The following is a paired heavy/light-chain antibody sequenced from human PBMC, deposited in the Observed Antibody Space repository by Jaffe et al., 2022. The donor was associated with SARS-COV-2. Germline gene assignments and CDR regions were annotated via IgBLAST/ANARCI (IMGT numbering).Light chain of an antibody. V-gene: IGLV1-44*01. CDR2: SNN. CDR1: SSNIGSNS. CDR3: ATWDDSLNAWV. J-gene: IGLJ3*02. Sequence: QSVLTQPPSASGTPGQRVTISCSGSSSNIGSNSVNWYQQLPGTAPKLLIYSNNERPSGVPDRFSGSKSGTSASLAISGLQSEDEADYYCATWDDSLNAWVFGGGTKLTVL.
Heavy chain of an antibody. CDR3: AKAWTQLSGYYYYGMDV. D-gene: IGHD1-1*01. CDR2: ISYYDGSNK. CDR1: GFTFSTYG. J-gene: IGHJ6*02. V-gene: IGHV3-30*18. Sequence: QVQLVESGGGVVQPGRSLRLSCAASGFTFSTYGMHWVRQAPGKGLEWVAVISYYDGSNKYYADSVKGRFTISRDNSKNTLYLQMNSLRAEDTAVYYCAKAWTQLSGYYYYGMDVWGQGTTVTVSS.